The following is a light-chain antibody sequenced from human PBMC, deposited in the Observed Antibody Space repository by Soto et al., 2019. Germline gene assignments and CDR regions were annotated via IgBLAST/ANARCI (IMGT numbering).Light chain of an antibody. J-gene: IGKJ4*01. CDR2: DAS. Sequence: DIQMTQSPSTLSASVGDRVAITCQASQDISNYLNWDQQKPGKAPKLLIYDASNLETGVPSRFSGSGSGTDFTFTISSRKPEDIDTYYCQRYDNLPHTFAGGTKVEIK. CDR3: QRYDNLPHT. CDR1: QDISNY. V-gene: IGKV1-33*01.